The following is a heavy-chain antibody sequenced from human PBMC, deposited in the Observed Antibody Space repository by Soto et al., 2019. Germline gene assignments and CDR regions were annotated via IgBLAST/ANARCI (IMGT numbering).Heavy chain of an antibody. CDR2: IIPIFGTA. V-gene: IGHV1-69*01. J-gene: IGHJ3*02. D-gene: IGHD6-13*01. Sequence: QVQLVQSGAEVKKPGSSVKVSCKASGGTFSSYAISWVRQAPGQGLEWMGGIIPIFGTANYAQKFQGRVTITADESTSTAYMELSSLRSEDTAVYYCARSLTAGYDRFQPRYDAFDIWGQGTMVTVSS. CDR1: GGTFSSYA. CDR3: ARSLTAGYDRFQPRYDAFDI.